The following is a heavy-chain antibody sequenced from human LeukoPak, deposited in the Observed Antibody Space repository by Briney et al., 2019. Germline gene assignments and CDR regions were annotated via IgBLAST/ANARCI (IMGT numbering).Heavy chain of an antibody. J-gene: IGHJ3*02. Sequence: ASVKVSCKASEYTFTGYYMHWVRQAPGQGLEWMGWINPNSGGTNYAQKFQGRVTMTRDTSISTAYMELSRLRSDDTAVYYCARDLGHSSGWYGGAFDIWGQGTMVTVSS. D-gene: IGHD6-19*01. CDR1: EYTFTGYY. V-gene: IGHV1-2*02. CDR2: INPNSGGT. CDR3: ARDLGHSSGWYGGAFDI.